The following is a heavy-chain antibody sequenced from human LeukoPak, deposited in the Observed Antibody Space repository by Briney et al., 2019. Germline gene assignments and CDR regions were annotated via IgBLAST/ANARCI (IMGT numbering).Heavy chain of an antibody. CDR3: ARDGHTDAFDI. Sequence: SQTLSLTCTVSSGSISSGDYYWSWIRQPPGKGLEWIGYIYYSGSIYYSPSLKSRVTISVDTSKNQFSLKLSSVTAADTAMYYCARDGHTDAFDIWGQGTMVTVSS. CDR2: IYYSGSI. J-gene: IGHJ3*02. V-gene: IGHV4-30-4*08. CDR1: SGSISSGDYY.